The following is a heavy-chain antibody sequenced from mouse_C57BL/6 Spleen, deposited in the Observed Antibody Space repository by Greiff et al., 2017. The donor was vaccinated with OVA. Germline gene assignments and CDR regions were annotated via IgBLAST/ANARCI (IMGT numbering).Heavy chain of an antibody. CDR1: GYTFTGYW. CDR3: ARGTLWSYAMDY. CDR2: ILPGSGST. J-gene: IGHJ4*01. Sequence: QVQLKESGAELMKPGASVKLSCKATGYTFTGYWIEWVKQRPGHGLEWIGEILPGSGSTNYNEKFKGKATFTADKSSNTAYMQLSSLTTEDSAIYYCARGTLWSYAMDYWGQGTAVTVSS. V-gene: IGHV1-9*01. D-gene: IGHD1-1*02.